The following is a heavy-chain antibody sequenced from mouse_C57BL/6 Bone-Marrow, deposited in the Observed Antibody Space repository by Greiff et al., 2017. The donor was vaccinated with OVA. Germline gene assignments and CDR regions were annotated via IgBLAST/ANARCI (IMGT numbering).Heavy chain of an antibody. Sequence: DVMLVESGGGLVQPKGSLKLSCAASGFSFNTYAMNWVRQAPGKGLEWVARIRSKSNNYATYYADSVKDRFTISRDDSESMLYLQMNNLKTEDTAMYYCVRHPDYYGSRGAMDYWGQGTSVTVSS. CDR3: VRHPDYYGSRGAMDY. CDR1: GFSFNTYA. D-gene: IGHD1-1*01. J-gene: IGHJ4*01. V-gene: IGHV10-1*01. CDR2: IRSKSNNYAT.